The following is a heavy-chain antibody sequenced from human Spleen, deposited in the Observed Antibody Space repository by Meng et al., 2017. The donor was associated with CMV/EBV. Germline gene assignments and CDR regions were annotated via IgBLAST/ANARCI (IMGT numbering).Heavy chain of an antibody. CDR1: GYTLTDYY. J-gene: IGHJ5*02. D-gene: IGHD6-19*01. CDR3: AMISVGWYCFDP. Sequence: ASVKVSCKTSGYTLTDYYMHWVRQAPGQGPEWMGWINSNSGDTNYADKFQGRVTMTRDTSINTAYMELRSLRSDDTAVYYCAMISVGWYCFDPWGQGALVTGLL. CDR2: INSNSGDT. V-gene: IGHV1-2*02.